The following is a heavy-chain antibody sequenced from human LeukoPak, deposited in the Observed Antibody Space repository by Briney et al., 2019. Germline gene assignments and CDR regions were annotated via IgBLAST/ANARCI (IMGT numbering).Heavy chain of an antibody. D-gene: IGHD2-21*02. Sequence: GGSLRLSCAASGFTFSSYSMNWVRQAPGKGLEWVSSISSSSYIYYADSMKGRFTISRDNANNSLYLQMNSLRAEDTAVYYCASEDQAYCGGDCYGTVDDYWGQGTLVTVSS. V-gene: IGHV3-21*01. CDR1: GFTFSSYS. CDR2: ISSSSYI. CDR3: ASEDQAYCGGDCYGTVDDY. J-gene: IGHJ4*02.